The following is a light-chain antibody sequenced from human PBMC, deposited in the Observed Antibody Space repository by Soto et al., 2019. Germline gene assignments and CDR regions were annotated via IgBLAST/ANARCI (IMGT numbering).Light chain of an antibody. V-gene: IGLV2-23*01. CDR1: SSDVGSYNL. Sequence: QSALTQPASVSGSPGQSITISCTGTSSDVGSYNLVSWYQQHPGKAPKLMIYEDSKRPSGVSNRFSGSKSGNTASLTISGLQTEDEVDYYCCSYADSSTYVFGTGTKLTVL. CDR2: EDS. J-gene: IGLJ1*01. CDR3: CSYADSSTYV.